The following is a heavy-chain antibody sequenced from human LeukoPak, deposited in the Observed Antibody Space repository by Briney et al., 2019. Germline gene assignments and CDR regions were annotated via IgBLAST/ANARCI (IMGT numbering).Heavy chain of an antibody. CDR2: ISYDGSNT. D-gene: IGHD6-19*01. CDR1: GFTCSNYA. CDR3: ARDGDDKGRGWYPPFYFDC. V-gene: IGHV3-30-3*01. J-gene: IGHJ4*02. Sequence: GGFLRLSCAATGFTCSNYAMHWVRQAPGKGLEWVAVISYDGSNTRHADSVKGRFTISRDTSKNTLYLQMDSLRTEDTALYYCARDGDDKGRGWYPPFYFDCWGQGTLVTVSS.